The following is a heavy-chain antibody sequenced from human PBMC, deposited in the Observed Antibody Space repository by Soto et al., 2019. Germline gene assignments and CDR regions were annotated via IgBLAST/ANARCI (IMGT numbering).Heavy chain of an antibody. J-gene: IGHJ4*02. V-gene: IGHV1-18*01. Sequence: ASVKVSCKASGYTFASYGISWVRQAPGQGLEWMGWISAYNGNTNYAQKLQGRVTMTTDTSTSTAYMELRSLRSDDTAVYYCARIGPVDSSGPHDYWGQGTLVTVSS. CDR1: GYTFASYG. CDR3: ARIGPVDSSGPHDY. D-gene: IGHD3-22*01. CDR2: ISAYNGNT.